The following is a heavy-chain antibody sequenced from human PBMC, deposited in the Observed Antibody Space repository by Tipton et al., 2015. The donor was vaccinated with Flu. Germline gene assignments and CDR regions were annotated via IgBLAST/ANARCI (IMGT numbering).Heavy chain of an antibody. J-gene: IGHJ4*02. CDR2: IYYSGST. D-gene: IGHD3-9*01. Sequence: TLSLTCTVSGGSISSSSYYWGWIRQPPGKGLEWIGSIYYSGSTYYNPSLKSRVTISVDTSKNQFSLKLSSVTAADTAVYYCARLYYDILTGSYYFDYWGQGTLVTVSS. CDR3: ARLYYDILTGSYYFDY. V-gene: IGHV4-39*07. CDR1: GGSISSSSYY.